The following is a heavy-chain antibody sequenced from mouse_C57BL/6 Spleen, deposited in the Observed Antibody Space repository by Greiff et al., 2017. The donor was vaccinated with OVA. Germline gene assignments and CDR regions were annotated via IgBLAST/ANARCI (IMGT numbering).Heavy chain of an antibody. Sequence: DVMLVESGGGLVQPKGSLKLSCAASGFTFNTYAMHWVRQAPGKGLEWVARIRSKSSNYATYYADSVKDRFTISRDDSQSMLYLQMNNLKTEDTAMYYCVRDPGDYDYDVWGSYAMDYWGQGTSVTVSS. CDR1: GFTFNTYA. D-gene: IGHD2-4*01. J-gene: IGHJ4*01. CDR3: VRDPGDYDYDVWGSYAMDY. CDR2: IRSKSSNYAT. V-gene: IGHV10-3*01.